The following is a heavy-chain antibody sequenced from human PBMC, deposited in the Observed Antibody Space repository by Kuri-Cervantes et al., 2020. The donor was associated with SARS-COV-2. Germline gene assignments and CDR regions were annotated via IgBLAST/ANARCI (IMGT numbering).Heavy chain of an antibody. Sequence: GESLKISCAASGFTFSIFTMNWVRQAPGKGLEWMSYISSSSLTTYYADSVRGRFTISRDNAKNSLFLHMNGLRDEDTAVYYCARGDGNGYPDYWGQGTLVTVSS. CDR3: ARGDGNGYPDY. CDR1: GFTFSIFT. CDR2: ISSSSLTT. J-gene: IGHJ4*02. D-gene: IGHD3-22*01. V-gene: IGHV3-48*02.